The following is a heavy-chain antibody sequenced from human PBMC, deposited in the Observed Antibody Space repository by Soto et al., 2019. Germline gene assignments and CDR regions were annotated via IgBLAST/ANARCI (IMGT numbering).Heavy chain of an antibody. CDR3: ARRRDGYKNNYFDY. D-gene: IGHD5-12*01. V-gene: IGHV4-39*01. CDR1: GGSISSSSYY. J-gene: IGHJ4*02. CDR2: IYYSGST. Sequence: KTSETLSLTCTVSGGSISSSSYYWGWIRQPPGKGLEWIGSIYYSGSTYYNPSLKSRVTISVDTSKNQFSLKLSSVTAADTAVYYCARRRDGYKNNYFDYWGQGTLVTVSS.